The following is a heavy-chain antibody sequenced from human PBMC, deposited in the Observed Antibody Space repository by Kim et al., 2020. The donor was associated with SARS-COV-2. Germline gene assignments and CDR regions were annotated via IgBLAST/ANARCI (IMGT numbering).Heavy chain of an antibody. J-gene: IGHJ5*02. CDR2: ISYNGRNK. D-gene: IGHD3-10*01. CDR1: LFTFNDYG. Sequence: GGSLRLSCAASLFTFNDYGMFWVRQPPGRGLEWVAVISYNGRNKYYANSVKGRFSISRDNSKNTLYLQMNSLRTEDTAVYYCARDDSGSQVFAGKSFDP. V-gene: IGHV3-30*03. CDR3: ARDDSGSQVFAGKSFDP.